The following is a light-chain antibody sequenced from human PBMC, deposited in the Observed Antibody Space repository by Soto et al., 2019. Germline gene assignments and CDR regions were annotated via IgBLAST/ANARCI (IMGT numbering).Light chain of an antibody. CDR2: EVS. V-gene: IGLV2-23*02. CDR3: CSTGRGNG. Sequence: QSALNQPASVSGSPGQSVTISCTATSSDVENYKLVSWYQQHPGKAPKLIIYEVSKRPSGVSNRFSGSKSANTASRIISGLQPEDEADYYCCSTGRGNGFGTGTKVTGL. CDR1: SSDVENYKL. J-gene: IGLJ1*01.